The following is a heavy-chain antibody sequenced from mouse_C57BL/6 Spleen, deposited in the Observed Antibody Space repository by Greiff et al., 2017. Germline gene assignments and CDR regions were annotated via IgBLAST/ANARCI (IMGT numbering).Heavy chain of an antibody. CDR2: IYWDDDK. D-gene: IGHD1-1*01. V-gene: IGHV8-12*01. J-gene: IGHJ3*01. CDR1: GFSLSTSGMG. Sequence: QVTLKVSGPGILQSSQTLSLTCSFSGFSLSTSGMGVSWIRHPSGKGLEWLAHIYWDDDKRYKPSLKSRLTISKDTSRNQVFLKITSVDTADTATYYCARSLLYYGSSYGFAYWGQGTLVTVSA. CDR3: ARSLLYYGSSYGFAY.